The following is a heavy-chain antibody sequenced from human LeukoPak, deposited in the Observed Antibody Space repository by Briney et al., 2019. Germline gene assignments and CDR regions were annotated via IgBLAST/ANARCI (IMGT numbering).Heavy chain of an antibody. J-gene: IGHJ4*02. CDR2: FDPEDGEP. CDR1: GYSLTDLS. D-gene: IGHD4-17*01. CDR3: AKSHGDYGPLDY. Sequence: ASVKVSCKVSGYSLTDLSLHWVRQAPGKGLEWMGGFDPEDGEPIYVQKFQGRLSMTEDTSKDTGYMELRTLRSEDTALYYCAKSHGDYGPLDYWGQGTLVTVSS. V-gene: IGHV1-24*01.